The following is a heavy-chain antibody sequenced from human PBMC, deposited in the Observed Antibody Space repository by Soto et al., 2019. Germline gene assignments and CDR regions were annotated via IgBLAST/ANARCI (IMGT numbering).Heavy chain of an antibody. Sequence: QVQLVQSGAEVKKPGASVKVSCKASGYIFTGYYMHWVRQAPGQGLEWMGWINPNGGGTNYAQRFQGRVTMTRDTSISTAYVELSRLRSDDTAMYYCTRSRDYGDSRGSYAMDVWGQGTTVTVSS. J-gene: IGHJ6*02. CDR1: GYIFTGYY. D-gene: IGHD4-17*01. V-gene: IGHV1-2*02. CDR3: TRSRDYGDSRGSYAMDV. CDR2: INPNGGGT.